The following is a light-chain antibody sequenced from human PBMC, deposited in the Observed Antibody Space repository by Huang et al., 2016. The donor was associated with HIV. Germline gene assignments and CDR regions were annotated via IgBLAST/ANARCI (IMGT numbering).Light chain of an antibody. J-gene: IGKJ2*01. Sequence: DIQMTQSPSSLSASVGDRVTITCQASQDISNYLNWYQQKPGKAPKLLIYDASNVETVVPSRFSGSRSGTHFTFTINNLQPEDIATYYCQQYDNRHTFGQGTKLEIK. CDR1: QDISNY. CDR3: QQYDNRHT. CDR2: DAS. V-gene: IGKV1-33*01.